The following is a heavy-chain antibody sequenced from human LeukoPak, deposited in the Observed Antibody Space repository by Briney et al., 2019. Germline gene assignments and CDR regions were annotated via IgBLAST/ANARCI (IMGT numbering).Heavy chain of an antibody. CDR1: GFTFSSYA. CDR2: ISGGGHST. V-gene: IGHV3-23*01. CDR3: TKAYFSDSGTSSIFDY. J-gene: IGHJ4*02. Sequence: GGSLRLSCAASGFTFSSYAMNWVRQAPGKGLEWVSAISGGGHSTYYANSVKGRFTISRDNSKNTLYLQMNSLRAEDTAIYYCTKAYFSDSGTSSIFDYWGQGTLVTVSS. D-gene: IGHD2/OR15-2a*01.